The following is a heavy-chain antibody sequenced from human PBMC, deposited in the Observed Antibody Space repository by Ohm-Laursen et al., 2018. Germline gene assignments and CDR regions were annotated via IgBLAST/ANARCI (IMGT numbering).Heavy chain of an antibody. D-gene: IGHD5-12*01. CDR2: ISWNSHNI. J-gene: IGHJ4*02. CDR1: GFTFHDSA. Sequence: SLRLSCAASGFTFHDSAMHWVRQAPGKGLEWVSGISWNSHNIGYADSVRGRFTISRDNAKNSLYLQMNSLRAEDTAVYYCARGGTDSGGYDYWGQGTLVTVSS. V-gene: IGHV3-9*01. CDR3: ARGGTDSGGYDY.